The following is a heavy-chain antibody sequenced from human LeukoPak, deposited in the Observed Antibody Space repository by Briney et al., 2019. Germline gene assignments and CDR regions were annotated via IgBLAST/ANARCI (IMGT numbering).Heavy chain of an antibody. CDR3: ARAGYNWELTHLRYFDY. CDR2: INPNSGGT. CDR1: GYTFTRYY. D-gene: IGHD1-1*01. V-gene: IGHV1-2*02. Sequence: ASVKVSCKASGYTFTRYYMHWVRQAPGQGREWMGWINPNSGGTNNAQKFQGRVTMTRDTSISTAYVELTRLRSDDTAVYYCARAGYNWELTHLRYFDYCGQGTLVTVSS. J-gene: IGHJ4*02.